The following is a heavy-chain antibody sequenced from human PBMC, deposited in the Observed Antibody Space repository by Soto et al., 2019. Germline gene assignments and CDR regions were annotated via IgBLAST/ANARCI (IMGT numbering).Heavy chain of an antibody. V-gene: IGHV3-15*01. CDR3: ATEGEMSGASDWADYFDH. Sequence: EMQLVESGGGLVEPGGSLRLSCAASGFAFSHVWMTWVRQAPGKGLEWVGRIKRKSDHGTTDYAAAVKGRFTISRDDSKNTLYLQMYSLKSEDTAVYYCATEGEMSGASDWADYFDHWGRGTLVTVSS. D-gene: IGHD2-15*01. CDR2: IKRKSDHGTT. J-gene: IGHJ4*01. CDR1: GFAFSHVW.